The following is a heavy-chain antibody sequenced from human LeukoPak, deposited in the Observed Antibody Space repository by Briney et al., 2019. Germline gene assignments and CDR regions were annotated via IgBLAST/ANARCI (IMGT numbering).Heavy chain of an antibody. D-gene: IGHD1-1*01. CDR2: TVVGSGDT. J-gene: IGHJ3*02. Sequence: GASVKVSCKASGFTXTTSTMQWVRQARGQRLEWIGWTVVGSGDTNYAEKFQERVTITRDMSTSTVYMELSSLRSDDTAVYYCAADQPRYPDAFDIWGQGTMVTVSS. V-gene: IGHV1-58*02. CDR3: AADQPRYPDAFDI. CDR1: GFTXTTST.